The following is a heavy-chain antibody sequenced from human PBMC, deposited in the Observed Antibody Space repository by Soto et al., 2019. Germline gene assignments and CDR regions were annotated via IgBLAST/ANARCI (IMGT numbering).Heavy chain of an antibody. CDR3: ARDRGWESRLGYYYYGMDV. Sequence: NPSETLSLTCTVSGGSISSGDYYWSWIRQPPGKGLEWIGYIYYSGSTYYNPSLKSRVTISVDTSKNQFSLKLSSVTAADTAVYYCARDRGWESRLGYYYYGMDVWGQGTTVTVSS. CDR2: IYYSGST. V-gene: IGHV4-30-4*01. D-gene: IGHD1-26*01. CDR1: GGSISSGDYY. J-gene: IGHJ6*02.